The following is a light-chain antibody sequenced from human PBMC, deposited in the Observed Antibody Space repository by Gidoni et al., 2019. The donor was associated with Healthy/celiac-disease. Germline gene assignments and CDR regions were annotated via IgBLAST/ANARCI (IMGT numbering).Light chain of an antibody. CDR2: GAS. J-gene: IGKJ4*01. V-gene: IGKV3-20*01. Sequence: DIVLTPSPGTLSLSPGERATLSCRASQSVSSSYLAWYQQKPGQAPRLLIYGASSRATGIPDRFSGSGSGTDFTLTISRLEPEDFAVYYCQQYGSSPLTFXGXTKVEIK. CDR3: QQYGSSPLT. CDR1: QSVSSSY.